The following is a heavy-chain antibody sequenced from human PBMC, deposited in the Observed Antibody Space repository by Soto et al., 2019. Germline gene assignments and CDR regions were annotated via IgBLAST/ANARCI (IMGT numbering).Heavy chain of an antibody. D-gene: IGHD2-2*01. CDR3: ARDRNIVVVPAAISWFDP. CDR2: ISASSGNT. Sequence: GASVKVSCKASGYTFTSYGISWVRQAPGQGLEWMGMISASSGNTSYAQKLQGRVTMTRDTSTSTVYMELSSLRSEDTAVYYCARDRNIVVVPAAISWFDPWGQGTLVTVSS. V-gene: IGHV1-18*01. J-gene: IGHJ5*02. CDR1: GYTFTSYG.